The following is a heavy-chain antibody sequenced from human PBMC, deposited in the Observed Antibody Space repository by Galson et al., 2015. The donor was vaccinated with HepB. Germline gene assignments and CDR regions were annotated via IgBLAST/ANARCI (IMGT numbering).Heavy chain of an antibody. D-gene: IGHD1-26*01. V-gene: IGHV3-30*18. CDR3: AKIPSGSYYYFDY. J-gene: IGHJ4*02. CDR1: GFTFSSYG. Sequence: SLRLSCAASGFTFSSYGMHWVRQAPGKGLEWVAVISYDGSNKYYADSVKGRFTISRDNSKNTLYLQMNSLRAEDTAVYYCAKIPSGSYYYFDYWGQGTLVTVSS. CDR2: ISYDGSNK.